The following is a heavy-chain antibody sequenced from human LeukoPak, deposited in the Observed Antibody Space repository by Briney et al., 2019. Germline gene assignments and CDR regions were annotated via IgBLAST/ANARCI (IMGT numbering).Heavy chain of an antibody. Sequence: SETLSLTCTVTGDSISNYYWTWIRQPPGKGLEWIGYIYYSGDTNYNPSLKSRVTISLDTSKNQFSLKLTSVTAADTAMYYCARRKAKTPNYFDYWGQGALVTVSS. CDR1: GDSISNYY. V-gene: IGHV4-59*08. CDR2: IYYSGDT. J-gene: IGHJ4*02. CDR3: ARRKAKTPNYFDY.